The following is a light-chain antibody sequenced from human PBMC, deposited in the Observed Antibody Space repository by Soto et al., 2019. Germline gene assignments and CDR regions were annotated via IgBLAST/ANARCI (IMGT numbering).Light chain of an antibody. CDR2: QAS. CDR3: QQYSSHST. V-gene: IGKV1-5*03. Sequence: DIQMNQSPSTLSASVGDRVTITCRASQSTSSYLALYQQQPGKAPNLLIYQASSLENGVPSRLSGSGSGTEFSLTISSLQPDDFATYYCQQYSSHSTFGQGTKVDI. J-gene: IGKJ1*01. CDR1: QSTSSY.